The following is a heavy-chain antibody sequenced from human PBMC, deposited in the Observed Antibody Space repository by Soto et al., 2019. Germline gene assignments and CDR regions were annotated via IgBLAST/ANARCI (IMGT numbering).Heavy chain of an antibody. J-gene: IGHJ3*01. V-gene: IGHV4-4*02. CDR3: ARKPDVATAKVGGVYVFDV. Sequence: QVQLQESGPGLVKPSGTLSLTCAASSGSIFTTNWWSWVRQSPGRGLQWIGDIYHSGSPKYNPSLKIRVIISIDKSKDRFFLNLTSVTAADTAVYYCARKPDVATAKVGGVYVFDVWGQGTMVTVSS. CDR2: IYHSGSP. CDR1: SGSIFTTNW. D-gene: IGHD3-16*01.